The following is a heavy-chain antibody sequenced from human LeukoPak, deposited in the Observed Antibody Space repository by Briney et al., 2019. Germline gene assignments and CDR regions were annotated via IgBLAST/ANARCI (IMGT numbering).Heavy chain of an antibody. CDR3: AKDLRYCSSTSCTLPGYYYYYGMDV. CDR2: IIPIFGTA. CDR1: GGTFSSYA. V-gene: IGHV1-69*05. J-gene: IGHJ6*02. D-gene: IGHD2-2*01. Sequence: GASVKVSCKASGGTFSSYAISWVRQAPGQGLEWMGGIIPIFGTANYAQKFQGRVTITTDESTSTAYMELSSLRSEDTAVYYCAKDLRYCSSTSCTLPGYYYYYGMDVWGQGTTVTVSS.